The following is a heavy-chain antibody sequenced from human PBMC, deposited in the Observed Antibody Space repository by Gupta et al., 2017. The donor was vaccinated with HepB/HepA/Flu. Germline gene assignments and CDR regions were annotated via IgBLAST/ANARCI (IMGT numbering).Heavy chain of an antibody. J-gene: IGHJ6*02. CDR3: AKDISLLWFGELLGGMDV. V-gene: IGHV3-43*02. D-gene: IGHD3-10*01. CDR1: GFPFDDEA. CDR2: ISGDGGST. Sequence: EVQLVESGGGVVQPGGSLRLSGATSGFPFDDEALQWFRTVPGKGLEWVSLISGDGGSTYYADSVKGRFTISRDNSKNSLYLQMNSLRTEDTALYYCAKDISLLWFGELLGGMDVWGQGTTVTVSS.